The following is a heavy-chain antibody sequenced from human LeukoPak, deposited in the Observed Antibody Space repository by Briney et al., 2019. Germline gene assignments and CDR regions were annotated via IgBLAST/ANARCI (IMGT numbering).Heavy chain of an antibody. Sequence: GGSLRLSCSASGFTFSNYAMHWVRQAPGKGLEYVSAISNDGVATYYADSVKGRFTISRDNSKDTLYLRMNSLRGGDTAVYFCANQHLATFGYHCYGMDVWGQGTTVTVSS. D-gene: IGHD5-12*01. V-gene: IGHV3-64*04. CDR2: ISNDGVAT. CDR1: GFTFSNYA. CDR3: ANQHLATFGYHCYGMDV. J-gene: IGHJ6*02.